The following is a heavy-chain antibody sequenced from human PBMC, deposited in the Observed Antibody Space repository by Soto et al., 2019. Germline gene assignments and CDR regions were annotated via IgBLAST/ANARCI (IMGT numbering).Heavy chain of an antibody. D-gene: IGHD1-26*01. J-gene: IGHJ4*02. V-gene: IGHV3-30*18. CDR2: ISYDGSNK. CDR3: AKDHTGGSYPNDVFDY. Sequence: QVQLVESGGGVVQPGRSLRLSCAASGFTFSSYGMHWVRQAPGKGLEWVAVISYDGSNKYYADSVKGRFTISRDNSKNTLYLQMNSLRAEDTAVYYCAKDHTGGSYPNDVFDYWGQGTLVTVSS. CDR1: GFTFSSYG.